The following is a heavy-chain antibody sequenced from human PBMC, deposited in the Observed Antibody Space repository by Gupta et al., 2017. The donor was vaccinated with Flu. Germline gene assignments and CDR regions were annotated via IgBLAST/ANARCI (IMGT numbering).Heavy chain of an antibody. Sequence: MHWVRQAPGQRLEWMGWINAGNGNTKYSQKFQGRVTITRDTSASTAYMELSSLRSEDTAVYYCARDYGSGSYRKSNWFDPWGQGTLVTVSS. J-gene: IGHJ5*02. D-gene: IGHD3-10*01. CDR2: INAGNGNT. V-gene: IGHV1-3*01. CDR3: ARDYGSGSYRKSNWFDP.